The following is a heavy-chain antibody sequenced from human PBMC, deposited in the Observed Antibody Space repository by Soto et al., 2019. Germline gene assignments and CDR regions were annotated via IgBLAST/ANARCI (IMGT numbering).Heavy chain of an antibody. CDR1: GFTFSKAW. CDR2: IKSKTDGGTT. V-gene: IGHV3-15*07. CDR3: TTDSYITMIIVRFDY. Sequence: PGGSLRISCASSGFTFSKAWMNWVRQATGKGLEWVGRIKSKTDGGTTDFAAPVKGRFAISRDDSRNMVYLQMNSLKTEDTGIYYCTTDSYITMIIVRFDYWGPGTLVTVSS. D-gene: IGHD3-22*01. J-gene: IGHJ4*01.